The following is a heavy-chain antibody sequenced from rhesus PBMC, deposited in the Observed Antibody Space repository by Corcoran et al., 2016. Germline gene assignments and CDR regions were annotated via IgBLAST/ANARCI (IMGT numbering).Heavy chain of an antibody. CDR2: IYGSGSST. CDR1: GGSISSSY. J-gene: IGHJ4*01. CDR3: ATGDTAGTVTFFDY. D-gene: IGHD5-42*01. V-gene: IGHV4-169*02. Sequence: QLQLQESGPGLVKPSGTLSVTCAVSGGSISSSYWSWIRHAPGKGLEWIGYIYGSGSSTNYNPALKSRFTLSVDTSKNQLSLKLSSVTTADTAVYYCATGDTAGTVTFFDYWGQGVLVTVSS.